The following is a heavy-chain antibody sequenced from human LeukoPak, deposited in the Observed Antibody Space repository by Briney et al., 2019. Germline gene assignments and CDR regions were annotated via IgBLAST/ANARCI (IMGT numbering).Heavy chain of an antibody. J-gene: IGHJ4*02. Sequence: PSETLSLTCAVYGGSFSGYYWSWIRQPPGRGLEWIGEINHSGSTNYNPSLKSRVTISVDTSKNQFSLKLSSVTAADTAVYYCARERDSGTDHWGQGTLVTVSS. CDR3: ARERDSGTDH. D-gene: IGHD1-26*01. CDR1: GGSFSGYY. CDR2: INHSGST. V-gene: IGHV4-34*01.